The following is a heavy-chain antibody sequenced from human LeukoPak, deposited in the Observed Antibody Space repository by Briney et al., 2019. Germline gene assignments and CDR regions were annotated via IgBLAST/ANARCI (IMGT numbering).Heavy chain of an antibody. D-gene: IGHD2-2*02. Sequence: SETLSLTCTVSGGSISSYYWSWIRQPPGKGLEWIGYIHYSGSTNYNPSLKSRVTISVDTSKNQFSLKLSSVTAADTAVYYCARGIVVVPAAIEFRGGYGYYFDYWGQGTLVTVSS. V-gene: IGHV4-59*01. CDR2: IHYSGST. CDR3: ARGIVVVPAAIEFRGGYGYYFDY. J-gene: IGHJ4*02. CDR1: GGSISSYY.